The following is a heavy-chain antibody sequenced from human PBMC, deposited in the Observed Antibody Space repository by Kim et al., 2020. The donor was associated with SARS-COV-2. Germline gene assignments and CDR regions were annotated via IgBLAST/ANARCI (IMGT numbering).Heavy chain of an antibody. D-gene: IGHD2-15*01. CDR1: GGSISSYY. CDR3: ARELGYCSGGSCFNWFDP. CDR2: IYYSGST. Sequence: SETLSLTCTVSGGSISSYYWSWIRQPPGKGLEWIGYIYYSGSTNYNPSLKSRVTISVDTSKNQFSLKLSSVTAADTAVYYCARELGYCSGGSCFNWFDPWGQGTLVTVSS. J-gene: IGHJ5*02. V-gene: IGHV4-59*13.